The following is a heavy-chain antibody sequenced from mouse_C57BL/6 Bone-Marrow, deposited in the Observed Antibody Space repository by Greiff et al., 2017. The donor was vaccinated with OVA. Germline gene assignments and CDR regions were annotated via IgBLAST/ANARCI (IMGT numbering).Heavy chain of an antibody. CDR3: ARQGLRRGAAMDY. Sequence: QVHVKQSGSELRSPGSSVKLSCKDFDSEVFPIAFMCWVRKQPGHGFEWIGGILPSIGRTIYGEKFEDKATLDADTLSNTAYLELNSLTSEDSAIYYCARQGLRRGAAMDYWGQGTSVTVSS. J-gene: IGHJ4*01. CDR2: ILPSIGRT. D-gene: IGHD2-4*01. V-gene: IGHV15-2*01. CDR1: DSEVFPIAF.